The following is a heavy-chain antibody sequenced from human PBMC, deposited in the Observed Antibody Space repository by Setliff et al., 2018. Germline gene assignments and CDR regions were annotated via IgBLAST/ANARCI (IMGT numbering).Heavy chain of an antibody. CDR1: GGSIRSSTHY. V-gene: IGHV4-39*01. Sequence: SETLSLTCTVSGGSIRSSTHYWGWIRQPPGKGLEWIGTIYYSGLTYYTPSLKSRVTMSVDRSRNQFSLTLSSVSAADMAVYYCARGLNTESWTPLYWSPGTLVTVSS. D-gene: IGHD2-15*01. CDR3: ARGLNTESWTPLY. CDR2: IYYSGLT. J-gene: IGHJ4*02.